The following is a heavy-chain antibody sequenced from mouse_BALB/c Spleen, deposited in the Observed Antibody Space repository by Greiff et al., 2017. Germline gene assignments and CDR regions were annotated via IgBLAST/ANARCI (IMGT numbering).Heavy chain of an antibody. D-gene: IGHD2-1*01. CDR3: ARTLYGNLGRFAY. J-gene: IGHJ3*01. V-gene: IGHV5-4*02. Sequence: DVHLVESGGGLVKPGGSLKLSCAASGFTFSDYYMYWVRQTPEKRLEWVATISDGGSYTYYPDSVKGRFTISRDNAKNNLYLQMSSLKSEDTAMYYCARTLYGNLGRFAYWGQGTLVTVSA. CDR2: ISDGGSYT. CDR1: GFTFSDYY.